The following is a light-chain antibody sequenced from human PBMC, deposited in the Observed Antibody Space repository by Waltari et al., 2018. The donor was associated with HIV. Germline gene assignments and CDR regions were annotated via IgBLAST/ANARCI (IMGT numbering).Light chain of an antibody. Sequence: TQSPFTLSVSLGQPAGISCKSNQSLAFRDGKSYLFWYHQRPGHPPRRLLYQVSHRDSGVPGRITGSGSDTDFTLRISRVEAEDAGFYFCMQATSWPHTFGQRTELQI. J-gene: IGKJ2*01. CDR1: QSLAFRDGKSY. V-gene: IGKV2-30*01. CDR2: QVS. CDR3: MQATSWPHT.